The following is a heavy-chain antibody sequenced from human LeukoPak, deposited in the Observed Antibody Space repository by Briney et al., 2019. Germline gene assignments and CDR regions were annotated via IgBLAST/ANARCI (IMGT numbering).Heavy chain of an antibody. CDR2: ISSSSSYI. Sequence: PGGSPRLSCAASGFTFSSYSMNWVRQAPGKGLEWVSSISSSSSYIYYADSVKGRFTISRDNAKNSLYLQMNSLRAEDTAVYFCAKVPRNCSGGSCYLIHGMDVWGQGTTVTVSS. J-gene: IGHJ6*02. CDR3: AKVPRNCSGGSCYLIHGMDV. D-gene: IGHD2-15*01. CDR1: GFTFSSYS. V-gene: IGHV3-21*04.